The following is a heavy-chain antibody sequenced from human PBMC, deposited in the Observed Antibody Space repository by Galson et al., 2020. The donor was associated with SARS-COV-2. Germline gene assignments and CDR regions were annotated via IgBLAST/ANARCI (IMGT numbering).Heavy chain of an antibody. D-gene: IGHD6-19*01. J-gene: IGHJ6*02. CDR2: IKQDGSEK. CDR3: ARDMAVAGTGNYYCDGMDV. V-gene: IGHV3-7*05. CDR1: GFTFSSYW. Sequence: GESLKISCAASGFTFSSYWMSWVRQAPGKGLEWVANIKQDGSEKYYVDSVKGRFTISRDNAKNSLYLQMNSLRAEDTAVYYCARDMAVAGTGNYYCDGMDVGGQGTTVTVSS.